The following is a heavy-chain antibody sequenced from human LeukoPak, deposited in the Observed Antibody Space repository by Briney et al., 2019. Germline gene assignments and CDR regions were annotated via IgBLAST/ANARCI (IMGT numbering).Heavy chain of an antibody. CDR2: INPSDGKA. D-gene: IGHD2-21*01. CDR1: GYTFTNYY. J-gene: IGHJ4*02. V-gene: IGHV1-46*01. CDR3: VQDRASILFYF. Sequence: GASVKVSCKASGYTFTNYYMHGVRQAPGQGLEWMGIINPSDGKASYAQKFQGRVTMTRDTSTSTVYMELSSLRSEDTALYYCVQDRASILFYFWGQGTLVTVSS.